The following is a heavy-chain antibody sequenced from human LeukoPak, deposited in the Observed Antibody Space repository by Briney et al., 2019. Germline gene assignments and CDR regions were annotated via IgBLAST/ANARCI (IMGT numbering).Heavy chain of an antibody. V-gene: IGHV4-39*01. CDR2: IYYSGST. CDR1: GFTFSSYA. CDR3: ARQHAEDYDFWSGYSPPPYYFDY. D-gene: IGHD3-3*01. J-gene: IGHJ4*02. Sequence: SGGSLRLSCAASGFTFSSYAMSWVRQPPGKGLEWIGSIYYSGSTYYNPSLKSRVTISVDTSKNQFSLKLSSVTAADTAVYYCARQHAEDYDFWSGYSPPPYYFDYWGQGTLVTVSS.